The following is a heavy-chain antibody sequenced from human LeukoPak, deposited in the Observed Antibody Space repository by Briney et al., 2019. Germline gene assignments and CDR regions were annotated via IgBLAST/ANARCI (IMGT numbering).Heavy chain of an antibody. J-gene: IGHJ6*02. V-gene: IGHV4-59*01. CDR3: ARDNRYFDPSVYYYNGMDV. D-gene: IGHD3-9*01. Sequence: SETLSLTCTVSGGSISSYYWSWIRQPPGKGLEWIGYIYYSGSTNYNPSLKSRVTISVDTSKNQFSLKLSSVTAADTAVYYCARDNRYFDPSVYYYNGMDVWGQGTTVTVSS. CDR1: GGSISSYY. CDR2: IYYSGST.